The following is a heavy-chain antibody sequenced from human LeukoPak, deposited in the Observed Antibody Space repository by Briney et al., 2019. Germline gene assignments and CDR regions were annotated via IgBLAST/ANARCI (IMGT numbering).Heavy chain of an antibody. D-gene: IGHD6-19*01. CDR3: SRARGIAVAGTAFHI. CDR2: IGVYTGKT. CDR1: GYTFTSNG. V-gene: IGHV1-18*01. J-gene: IGHJ3*02. Sequence: ASVKVSCKASGYTFTSNGISWVRQAPGQGLEWMGWIGVYTGKTNYAQKFQGRVTMTTDTSTSTVYMELRSLRSDDTAMYYCSRARGIAVAGTAFHIWGQGTMVTVSS.